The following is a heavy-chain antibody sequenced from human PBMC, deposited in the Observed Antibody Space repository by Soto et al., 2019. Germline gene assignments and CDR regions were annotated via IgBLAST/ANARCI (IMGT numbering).Heavy chain of an antibody. CDR3: ARDLRITMLRGPSPGY. Sequence: VGSLRLSCAASGFTFSSYGMHWLRQAPGKYYADSVKGRFTISRDNSKNTLYLQMNSRRAEDTAVYYCARDLRITMLRGPSPGYWGQGTLVTVSS. J-gene: IGHJ4*02. CDR1: GFTFSSYG. D-gene: IGHD3-10*01. V-gene: IGHV3-33*01.